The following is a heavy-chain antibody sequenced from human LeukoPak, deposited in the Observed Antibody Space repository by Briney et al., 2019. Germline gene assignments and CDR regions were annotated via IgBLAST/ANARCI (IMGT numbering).Heavy chain of an antibody. D-gene: IGHD3-9*01. CDR1: GFTFSNYA. CDR3: AKWGDYDVLTGYYVSDY. CDR2: ITGSGGNT. J-gene: IGHJ4*02. Sequence: GASLRLSCAASGFTFSNYAMSWVRQAPGKGLEWVSAITGSGGNTYYADSVKGRFTISRDNSKNTVFLQMNSLRAEDTAVYYCAKWGDYDVLTGYYVSDYWGQGTQVTVSS. V-gene: IGHV3-23*01.